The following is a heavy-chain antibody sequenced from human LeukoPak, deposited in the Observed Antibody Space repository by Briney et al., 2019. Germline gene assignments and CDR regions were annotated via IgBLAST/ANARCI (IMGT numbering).Heavy chain of an antibody. CDR3: ARLGLERSYYYYYYMDV. J-gene: IGHJ6*03. Sequence: PSETLSLTCTVSGGSISSYYWSWIRQPPGKGLEWIGYIYTSGSTNYNPSLKSRVTISVDTSKNQFSLKLSSVTAADTAVYYCARLGLERSYYYYYYMDVWGKGTTVTVSS. V-gene: IGHV4-4*09. CDR2: IYTSGST. CDR1: GGSISSYY. D-gene: IGHD1-1*01.